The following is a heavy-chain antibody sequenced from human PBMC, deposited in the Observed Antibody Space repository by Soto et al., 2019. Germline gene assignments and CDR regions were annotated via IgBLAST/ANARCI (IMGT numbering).Heavy chain of an antibody. D-gene: IGHD6-19*01. CDR1: GFSFSTYA. CDR3: AKGVAHASGWNTLGY. CDR2: ISNNAGIT. V-gene: IGHV3-23*01. Sequence: SCKASGFSFSTYAMSWVRQAPGKGLEWVSAISNNAGITYYADSVKGRFTISRDNSKNTLYLQMSRLRVEDTAIYYCAKGVAHASGWNTLGYWGQGTLVTVSS. J-gene: IGHJ4*02.